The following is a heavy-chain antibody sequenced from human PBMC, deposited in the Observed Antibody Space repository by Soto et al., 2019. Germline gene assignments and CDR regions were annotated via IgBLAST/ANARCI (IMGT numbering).Heavy chain of an antibody. J-gene: IGHJ4*02. D-gene: IGHD3-3*01. CDR2: IYYSGST. CDR3: ARALRGSAFDY. Sequence: QVQLQESGPGLVKPSQTLSLTCTVSGGSISSGGYYWSWIRQHPGKGLEWIGYIYYSGSTYYNPSLKSRVTISVETTKNQYSLKLSSVTDAYTAVYYCARALRGSAFDYWGQGTLVTVSS. V-gene: IGHV4-31*03. CDR1: GGSISSGGYY.